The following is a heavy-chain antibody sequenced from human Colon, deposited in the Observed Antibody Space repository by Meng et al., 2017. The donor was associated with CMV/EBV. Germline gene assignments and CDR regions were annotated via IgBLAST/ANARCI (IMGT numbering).Heavy chain of an antibody. CDR3: ARDVFDTSSYDY. CDR1: GFTFRSYW. V-gene: IGHV3-74*01. CDR2: INKDGGSI. D-gene: IGHD2-2*01. J-gene: IGHJ4*02. Sequence: GESLKISCTASGFTFRSYWMHWVRQVPGKGLVWVSRINKDGGSITYADFVEGRFTISRDNAKNTLYLQTNSLRVEDTAVYYCARDVFDTSSYDYWGQGALATVSS.